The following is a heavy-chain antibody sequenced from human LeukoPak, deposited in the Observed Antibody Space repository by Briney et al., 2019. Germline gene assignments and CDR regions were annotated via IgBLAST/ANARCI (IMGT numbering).Heavy chain of an antibody. Sequence: SVKVSCKASGYTFTSYYMHWVRQAPGQGLEWMGGIIPIFGTANYAQKFQGRVTITADESTSTAYMELSSLRSEDTAVYYCARVRGGQWRWYYYYYMDVWGKGTTVTVSS. CDR3: ARVRGGQWRWYYYYYMDV. D-gene: IGHD6-19*01. J-gene: IGHJ6*03. CDR1: GYTFTSYY. V-gene: IGHV1-69*13. CDR2: IIPIFGTA.